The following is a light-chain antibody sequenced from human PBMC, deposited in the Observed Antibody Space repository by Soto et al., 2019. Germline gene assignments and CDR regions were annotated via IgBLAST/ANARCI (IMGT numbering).Light chain of an antibody. J-gene: IGKJ4*01. Sequence: DIPLTQSPSTLSASVGDRVTITCRASQSFSSWLAWYQQKPGNAPKLLIYDASSLQSGVPSRFSGSGSGTEFTLTINSLQPDDFAAYYCQQYHSYALSFGGGTKVDI. CDR2: DAS. CDR3: QQYHSYALS. V-gene: IGKV1-5*01. CDR1: QSFSSW.